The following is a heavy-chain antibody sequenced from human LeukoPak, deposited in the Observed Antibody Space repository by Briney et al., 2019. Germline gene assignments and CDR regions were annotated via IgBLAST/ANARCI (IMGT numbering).Heavy chain of an antibody. V-gene: IGHV3-30-3*01. D-gene: IGHD3-22*01. Sequence: GGSLRLSCAASGFTFGSYAMHWVRQAPGKGLEWVAVISYHGSNKYYADSVKGRFTISRDNSKKTVFLQMNSLRAEDTAVYYCARGMYYYDSSDIGGGCYFDYWGQGTLVTVSS. CDR1: GFTFGSYA. J-gene: IGHJ4*02. CDR2: ISYHGSNK. CDR3: ARGMYYYDSSDIGGGCYFDY.